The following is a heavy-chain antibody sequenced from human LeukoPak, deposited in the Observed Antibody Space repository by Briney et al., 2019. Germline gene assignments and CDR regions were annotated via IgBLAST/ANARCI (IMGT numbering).Heavy chain of an antibody. CDR2: IRYDGSNK. CDR3: ARDPYNGAYSEGYYYYYMDV. V-gene: IGHV3-30*02. Sequence: PGGSLRLSCGASGFTFSSYGMHWVRQAPGKGLEWVAFIRYDGSNKYYADSVKGRFTISRDNAKNSLYLQMNSLRVEDTAIYYCARDPYNGAYSEGYYYYYMDVWGKGTTVTVSS. J-gene: IGHJ6*03. D-gene: IGHD1-1*01. CDR1: GFTFSSYG.